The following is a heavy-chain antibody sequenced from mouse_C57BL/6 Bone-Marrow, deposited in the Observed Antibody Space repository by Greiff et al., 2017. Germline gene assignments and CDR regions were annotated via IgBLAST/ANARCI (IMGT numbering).Heavy chain of an antibody. D-gene: IGHD5-1*01. Sequence: VQLQQPGAELVKPGASVKLSCKASGYTFTSYWMHWVKQRPGQGLEWIGMIHPNSGSTNYNEQFQSKATLTADKSSSTAYMQLSSLTSEASAVYYCAATYRGPRDYWGQGTSVTVAS. CDR3: AATYRGPRDY. CDR2: IHPNSGST. J-gene: IGHJ4*01. CDR1: GYTFTSYW. V-gene: IGHV1-64*01.